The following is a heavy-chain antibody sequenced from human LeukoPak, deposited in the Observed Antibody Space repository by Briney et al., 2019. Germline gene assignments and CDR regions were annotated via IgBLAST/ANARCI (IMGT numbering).Heavy chain of an antibody. Sequence: GGSLRLSWAASGFTVSSNYMSWVRQAPGKGLEWDSVIYSGGSTYYADSVKGRFTISRDNSKNTLYLEMNSLRAEDTALYYCARASPSYYYGSGTPYYYGMDVWGQGTTVTVSS. CDR3: ARASPSYYYGSGTPYYYGMDV. J-gene: IGHJ6*02. D-gene: IGHD3-10*01. CDR1: GFTVSSNY. CDR2: IYSGGST. V-gene: IGHV3-53*05.